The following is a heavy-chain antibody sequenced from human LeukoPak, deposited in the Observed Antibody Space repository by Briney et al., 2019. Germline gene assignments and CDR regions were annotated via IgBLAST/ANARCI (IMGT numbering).Heavy chain of an antibody. Sequence: GGSLRLSCAASGFTFRSYGMSWVRQAPGKGLEWVSFISGTGLSTYYADSVKGRFTISRDNSKNTLYLQMNSLRAEDTAVYYCAKLMRHMRKDVYDIWGQGTMVTVSS. D-gene: IGHD2-21*01. CDR3: AKLMRHMRKDVYDI. J-gene: IGHJ3*02. V-gene: IGHV3-23*01. CDR2: ISGTGLST. CDR1: GFTFRSYG.